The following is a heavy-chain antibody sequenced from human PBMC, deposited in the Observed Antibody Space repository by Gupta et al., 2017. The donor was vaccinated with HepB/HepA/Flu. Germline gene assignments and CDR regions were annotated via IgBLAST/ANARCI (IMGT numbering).Heavy chain of an antibody. J-gene: IGHJ1*01. Sequence: QVYLVQSGAEVKKPGASVKVSCKASGYTFTTYNITWLRQAPGQGFEWMGTINTYNSDTDYAQRLQDRVTMTTDTYAGKXYXVVKNLXSDETALYFCARGQASNYWGQGTLVSVSS. D-gene: IGHD2-2*01. CDR3: ARGQASNY. V-gene: IGHV1-18*01. CDR1: GYTFTTYN. CDR2: INTYNSDT.